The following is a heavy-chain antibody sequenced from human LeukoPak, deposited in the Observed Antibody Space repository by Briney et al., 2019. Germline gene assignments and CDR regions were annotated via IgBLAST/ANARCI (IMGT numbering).Heavy chain of an antibody. J-gene: IGHJ4*01. D-gene: IGHD2-15*01. CDR2: IRFDGTTK. CDR3: AQEIKDPYCSGAENCLFDS. V-gene: IGHV3-30*02. CDR1: GFIFGFSG. Sequence: GGSLRLSCAASGFIFGFSGMHWVRQAPGRGLEWVAFIRFDGTTKYYAQSVRGRFTISRDNSKSTLGLQMNSLRAEDTAIYYCAQEIKDPYCSGAENCLFDSWGHGTLVTVSS.